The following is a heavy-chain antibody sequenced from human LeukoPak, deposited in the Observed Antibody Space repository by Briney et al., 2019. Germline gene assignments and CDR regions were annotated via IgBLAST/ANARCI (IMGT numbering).Heavy chain of an antibody. J-gene: IGHJ1*01. Sequence: PGGSLRLSCAASGFTFSDYWMHWVRQTPGRGLVRVSRINPDGSDILYADSVKGRFSISRDNAKNMLYLQLNSLRAYDTAVYDCAYQLIPDRGQRILVTVSS. CDR3: AYQLIPD. CDR1: GFTFSDYW. V-gene: IGHV3-74*01. CDR2: INPDGSDI. D-gene: IGHD2-2*01.